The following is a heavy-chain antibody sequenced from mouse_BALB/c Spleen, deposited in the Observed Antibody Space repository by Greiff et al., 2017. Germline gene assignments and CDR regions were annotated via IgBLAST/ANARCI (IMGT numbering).Heavy chain of an antibody. V-gene: IGHV2-9*02. CDR3: ARDHTATGWYFDV. D-gene: IGHD1-2*01. CDR1: GFSLTSYG. CDR2: IWAGGST. Sequence: VKLQESGPGLVAPSQSLSITCTVSGFSLTSYGVHWVRQPPGKGLEWLGVIWAGGSTNYNSALMSRLSISKDNSKSQVFLKMNSLQTDDTAMYYCARDHTATGWYFDVWGAGTTVTVSS. J-gene: IGHJ1*01.